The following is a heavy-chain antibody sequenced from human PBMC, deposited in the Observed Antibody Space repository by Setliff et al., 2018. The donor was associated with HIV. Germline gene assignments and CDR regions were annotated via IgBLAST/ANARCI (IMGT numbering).Heavy chain of an antibody. CDR2: FHHSGST. Sequence: SETLSLTCPVSGYSINTAYYWGWIRQSPGKGLEWIGGFHHSGSTHYNPSLKSRITISLETSRNQFSLRVTSVTATDTAVYYCTRQSPVAGSGAFDIWGQGTMVTVS. CDR3: TRQSPVAGSGAFDI. V-gene: IGHV4-38-2*01. CDR1: GYSINTAYY. J-gene: IGHJ3*02. D-gene: IGHD6-19*01.